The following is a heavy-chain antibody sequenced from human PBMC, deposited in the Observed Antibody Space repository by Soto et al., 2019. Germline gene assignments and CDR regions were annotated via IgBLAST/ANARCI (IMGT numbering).Heavy chain of an antibody. V-gene: IGHV3-23*01. CDR1: GFTFSTYA. Sequence: GGSLRLSCAGSGFTFSTYAMIWVRQAPGKGLEWVSSIGKNGHSTYYADSVKGRFTISRDNSKRILYLQMNSLRAEDTAVYYCATYSNSNLFDYWGQGTLVTVSS. J-gene: IGHJ4*02. D-gene: IGHD4-4*01. CDR3: ATYSNSNLFDY. CDR2: IGKNGHST.